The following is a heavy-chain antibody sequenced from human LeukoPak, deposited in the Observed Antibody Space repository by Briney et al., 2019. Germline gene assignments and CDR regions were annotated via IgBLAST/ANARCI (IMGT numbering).Heavy chain of an antibody. CDR1: GGSFSGFY. Sequence: PSETLSLTCAVYGGSFSGFYWSWIRQPPGKGLEWIGEINHSGSTNYNPSLKSRVTISVDTSKNQFSLKLSSVTAADTAVYYCARGTYSSSWYLPNWFDPWGQGTLVTVSS. CDR2: INHSGST. V-gene: IGHV4-34*01. D-gene: IGHD6-13*01. J-gene: IGHJ5*02. CDR3: ARGTYSSSWYLPNWFDP.